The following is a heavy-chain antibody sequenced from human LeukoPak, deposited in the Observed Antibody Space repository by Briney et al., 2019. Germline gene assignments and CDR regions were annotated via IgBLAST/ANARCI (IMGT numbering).Heavy chain of an antibody. CDR3: ARGGYYCDH. D-gene: IGHD1-14*01. Sequence: GGSLRLSCAASGFTFSSYGMHWVRQAPGKGLEWVAVISYDGSNKYYADSVKGRFTISRDNSKSTLYLQMNSLRAEDTAVYYCARGGYYCDHWGQGTLVTVSS. CDR2: ISYDGSNK. CDR1: GFTFSSYG. V-gene: IGHV3-30*03. J-gene: IGHJ4*02.